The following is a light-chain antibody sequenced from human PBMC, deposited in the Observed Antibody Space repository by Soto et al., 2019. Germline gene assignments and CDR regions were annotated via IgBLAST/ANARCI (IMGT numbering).Light chain of an antibody. CDR1: QSLTNNY. CDR2: GAS. J-gene: IGKJ1*01. Sequence: VLPHAPGTLSLSPGERATLSCGASQSLTNNYFAWYQQKPGRALRLLIDGASTRATGIPDRFSGSGSGTDFTLTISRLEPEDVAVYYCQQYEAVVTFGQGTKVDIK. V-gene: IGKV3-20*01. CDR3: QQYEAVVT.